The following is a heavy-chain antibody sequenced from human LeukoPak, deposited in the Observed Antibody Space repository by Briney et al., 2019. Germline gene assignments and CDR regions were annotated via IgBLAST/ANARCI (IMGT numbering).Heavy chain of an antibody. CDR1: GGSVSSGSYY. CDR3: ARAPGVLGYCSSTSCYAEGSGWFDP. D-gene: IGHD2-2*01. Sequence: SETLSLTCTVSGGSVSSGSYYWSWIRQPPGKGLEWIGYMYYSGSTNDNPSLKSRVTISVDTSKNQFSLKLSSVTAADTAVYYCARAPGVLGYCSSTSCYAEGSGWFDPWGQGTLVTVSS. V-gene: IGHV4-61*01. J-gene: IGHJ5*02. CDR2: MYYSGST.